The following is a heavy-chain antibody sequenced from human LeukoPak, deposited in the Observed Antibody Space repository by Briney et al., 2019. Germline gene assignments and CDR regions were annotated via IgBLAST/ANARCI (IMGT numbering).Heavy chain of an antibody. CDR1: GFTFSSYA. J-gene: IGHJ3*02. V-gene: IGHV3-23*01. CDR3: ATRITMIVVSYAFDI. Sequence: PGGSLRLSCAASGFTFSSYAMSWVRQAPGKGLEWVSAISGSGGSTYYADSVKGRFTIYRDNSKNTLYLQMNSLRAEDTAVYYCATRITMIVVSYAFDIWGQGTMVTVSS. CDR2: ISGSGGST. D-gene: IGHD3-22*01.